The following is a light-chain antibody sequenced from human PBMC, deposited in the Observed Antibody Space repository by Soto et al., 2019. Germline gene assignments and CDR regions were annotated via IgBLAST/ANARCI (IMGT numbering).Light chain of an antibody. J-gene: IGKJ3*01. V-gene: IGKV1-9*01. CDR1: QAIGNS. CDR3: QQLRSYPPS. Sequence: DIPLTQSPSFLSASVGDRVTITCRASQAIGNSLAWYEQQPGKAPKLLIHTASTLGSGVPSRFSGSGSGTEFTLTISNLQPEDLATYYCQQLRSYPPSFGPGTKVDFK. CDR2: TAS.